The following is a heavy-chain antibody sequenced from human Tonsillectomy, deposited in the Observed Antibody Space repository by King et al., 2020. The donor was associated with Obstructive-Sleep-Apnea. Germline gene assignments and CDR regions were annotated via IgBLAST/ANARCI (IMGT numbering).Heavy chain of an antibody. CDR1: GFTSSDYV. Sequence: QLVQSGGGLVQPGRSLRLSCAASGFTSSDYVISWFRQAPGKGLEWVGFIRGKAYGGTTEYAASVKGRFTVSRDDSKSIAYLQMKSLKTEDTAVYYCTRGGSSGFYAYWYFDLWGRGTLVTVSS. CDR3: TRGGSSGFYAYWYFDL. D-gene: IGHD6-19*01. CDR2: IRGKAYGGTT. J-gene: IGHJ2*01. V-gene: IGHV3-49*03.